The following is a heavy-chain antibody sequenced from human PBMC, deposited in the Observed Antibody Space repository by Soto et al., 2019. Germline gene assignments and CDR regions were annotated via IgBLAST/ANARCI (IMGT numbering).Heavy chain of an antibody. Sequence: QVQLQESGPGLVKPSQTLSVTCTVSGGSINSGGHYWSWIRQHPGKGLEWIGYIYYSGSTYYNPSLKSRVAMSVDTSKNQFSLKLTSVTAADTAVYYCARVGCSSTSCYHFDSWGQGTLVTVSS. CDR2: IYYSGST. J-gene: IGHJ4*02. CDR1: GGSINSGGHY. V-gene: IGHV4-31*03. CDR3: ARVGCSSTSCYHFDS. D-gene: IGHD2-2*01.